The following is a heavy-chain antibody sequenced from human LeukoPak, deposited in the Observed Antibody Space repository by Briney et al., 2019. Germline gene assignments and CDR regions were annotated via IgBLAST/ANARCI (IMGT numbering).Heavy chain of an antibody. J-gene: IGHJ4*02. CDR1: GDSVSSNTAS. CDR2: TYYRSEWYH. CDR3: ARDFDY. V-gene: IGHV6-1*01. Sequence: SQTLSLTCAISGDSVSSNTASWNWITQSPSRGLEWLGRTYYRSEWYHDYAVSVKSRITINPDTSKNQFSLHLNSVTPEDMAVYYCARDFDYWGQGTLVTVSS.